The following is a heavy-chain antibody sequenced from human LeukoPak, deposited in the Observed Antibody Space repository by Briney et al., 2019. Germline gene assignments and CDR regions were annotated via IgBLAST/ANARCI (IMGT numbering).Heavy chain of an antibody. V-gene: IGHV1-69*13. CDR1: GGTFSSYA. CDR3: ARDLAGATPS. J-gene: IGHJ5*02. D-gene: IGHD1-26*01. Sequence: ASVTVSCKASGGTFSSYAISWVRQAPGQGLEWMGGIIPIFGTANYAQKFQGRVTITADESTSTAYMELSSLRSEDTAVYYCARDLAGATPSWGQGTLVTVSS. CDR2: IIPIFGTA.